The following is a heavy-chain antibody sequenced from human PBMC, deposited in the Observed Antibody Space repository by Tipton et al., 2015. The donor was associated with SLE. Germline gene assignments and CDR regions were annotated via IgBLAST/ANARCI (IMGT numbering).Heavy chain of an antibody. D-gene: IGHD1-26*01. Sequence: SLRLSCAASGFTFSSYAMSWVRQAPGKGLEWVSAISGSGGSTYYVDSVKGRFTISRDNSKNTLYLQMNSLRAEDTAVYYCAKRGSSGILGYFDYWGQGTLVTVSS. CDR3: AKRGSSGILGYFDY. J-gene: IGHJ4*02. CDR2: ISGSGGST. CDR1: GFTFSSYA. V-gene: IGHV3-23*01.